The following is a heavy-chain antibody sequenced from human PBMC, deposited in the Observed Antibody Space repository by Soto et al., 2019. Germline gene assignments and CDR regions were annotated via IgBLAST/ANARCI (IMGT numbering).Heavy chain of an antibody. Sequence: GGSLRLSCEDSGFIFTNFWMHWVRQVPGKGLVWVSRIDTSGSSTSYADSVKGRFTISRDNAKNTVSLQMNSLRAEDTGVYYCAKDSWYFDLWSQGSLVTVS. CDR1: GFIFTNFW. J-gene: IGHJ4*02. CDR2: IDTSGSST. D-gene: IGHD6-13*01. CDR3: AKDSWYFDL. V-gene: IGHV3-74*01.